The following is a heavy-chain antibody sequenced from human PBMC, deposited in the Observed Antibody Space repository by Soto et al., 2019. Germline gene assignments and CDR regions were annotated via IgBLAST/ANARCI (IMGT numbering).Heavy chain of an antibody. D-gene: IGHD6-13*01. CDR2: IDPGDTYT. Sequence: GESLKISCTGFGYTFTTFWISWVRQMPGKGLEWMGRIDPGDTYTNYSPSFQGHVTISADKSISTAYLQWSSLKASDTAMYYCARHGYSSSWYEPGESLDYYYYYGMDVWGQGTTVTVSS. CDR1: GYTFTTFW. CDR3: ARHGYSSSWYEPGESLDYYYYYGMDV. J-gene: IGHJ6*02. V-gene: IGHV5-10-1*01.